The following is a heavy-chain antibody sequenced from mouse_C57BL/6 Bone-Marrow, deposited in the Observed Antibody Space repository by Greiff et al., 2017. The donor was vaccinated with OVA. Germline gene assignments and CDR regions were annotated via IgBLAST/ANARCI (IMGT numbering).Heavy chain of an antibody. CDR3: TTLRRNAEVFED. J-gene: IGHJ3*01. CDR1: GFNINDDS. V-gene: IGHV14-4*01. D-gene: IGHD2-10*02. CDR2: IDPENGDT. Sequence: VQLQQSGAELVRPGASVKLSCTASGFNINDDSMHWVKQRPEQGLEWIGWIDPENGDTEYASTFQGKATITADTSSNTAYLQLSSLNSEATAVYDLTTLRRNAEVFEDGGQGTRVTVTA.